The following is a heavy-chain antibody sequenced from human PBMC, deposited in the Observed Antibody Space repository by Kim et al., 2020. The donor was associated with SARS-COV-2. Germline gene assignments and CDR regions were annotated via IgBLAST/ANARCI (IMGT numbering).Heavy chain of an antibody. J-gene: IGHJ4*02. D-gene: IGHD4-4*01. V-gene: IGHV1-2*06. CDR1: GYTFTGYY. CDR2: INPNSGGT. CDR3: ARDYERGYSNYPFGDY. Sequence: ASVKVSCKASGYTFTGYYMHWVRQAPGQGLEWMGRINPNSGGTNYAQKFQGRVTMTRDTSISTAYMELSRLRSDDTAVYYCARDYERGYSNYPFGDYWGQGTLVTVSS.